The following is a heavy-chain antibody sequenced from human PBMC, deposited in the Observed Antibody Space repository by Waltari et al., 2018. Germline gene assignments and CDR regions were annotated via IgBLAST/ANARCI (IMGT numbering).Heavy chain of an antibody. CDR3: ARHYGDAFDL. Sequence: EAQLVETGGGLVKPGGSLRLSCLSSGFTFSRFVINWVRQAPGKGPGRVASISDGSGYISYGDSVKGRFTISRDNSKNLLYLEMNNLRVEDTATYYCARHYGDAFDLWGQGTRVTVSA. D-gene: IGHD3-16*01. J-gene: IGHJ3*01. CDR1: GFTFSRFV. V-gene: IGHV3-21*02. CDR2: ISDGSGYI.